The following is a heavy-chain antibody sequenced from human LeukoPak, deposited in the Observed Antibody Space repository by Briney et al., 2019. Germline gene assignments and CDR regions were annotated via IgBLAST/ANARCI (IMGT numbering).Heavy chain of an antibody. CDR1: GYTFTSYG. D-gene: IGHD3-22*01. V-gene: IGHV1-18*01. CDR3: ARDLVPPTYYASSGYYPNFDY. CDR2: ISAYNGNT. Sequence: ASVKVSCKASGYTFTSYGISLVRQAPGQGLEWMGWISAYNGNTNYAQKLQGRVTMTTDTSTSTAYMELRSLRSDDTAVYYCARDLVPPTYYASSGYYPNFDYWGQGTLVTVSS. J-gene: IGHJ4*02.